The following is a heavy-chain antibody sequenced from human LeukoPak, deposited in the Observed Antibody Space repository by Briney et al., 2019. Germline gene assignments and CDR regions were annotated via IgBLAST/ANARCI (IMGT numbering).Heavy chain of an antibody. D-gene: IGHD1-26*01. V-gene: IGHV4-59*12. J-gene: IGHJ4*02. Sequence: SETLSLTCTVSGGAISSYYWSWIRQPPGKGLEWIGYIYYSGSTNYNPSLKSRVTISVDTSKNQFSLKLSSVTAADTAVYYCARGRAKGSYYGSYRCGPYDYWGQGTLVTVSS. CDR2: IYYSGST. CDR3: ARGRAKGSYYGSYRCGPYDY. CDR1: GGAISSYY.